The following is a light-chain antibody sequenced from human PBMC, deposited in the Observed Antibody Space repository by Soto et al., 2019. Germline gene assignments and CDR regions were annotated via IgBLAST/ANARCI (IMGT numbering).Light chain of an antibody. CDR3: QQRSNWPGT. J-gene: IGKJ3*01. CDR2: DSS. Sequence: EIVLTQSPGTLSLSPGERATLSCRASQSVSSSYLAWYQQKPGQAPRLLIYDSSTRATGIPDRFRGSGSGTDFTLTISSLEPEDFAVYYCQQRSNWPGTFGPGTKVDIK. V-gene: IGKV3D-20*02. CDR1: QSVSSSY.